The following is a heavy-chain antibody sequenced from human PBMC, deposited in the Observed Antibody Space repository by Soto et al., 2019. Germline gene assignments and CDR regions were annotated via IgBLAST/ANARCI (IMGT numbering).Heavy chain of an antibody. CDR2: ITFNGGST. D-gene: IGHD1-20*01. Sequence: EVQVLESGGGLVQPGGSPRLSCAASGFTFSDSAMTWVRQTPGKGLEYVSSITFNGGSTYYADSVKGRFTISRDNSKNTLYLQMNSLRAEDTALYYCAKDVVDRGISYWGQGTLVTVSS. CDR3: AKDVVDRGISY. V-gene: IGHV3-23*01. CDR1: GFTFSDSA. J-gene: IGHJ4*01.